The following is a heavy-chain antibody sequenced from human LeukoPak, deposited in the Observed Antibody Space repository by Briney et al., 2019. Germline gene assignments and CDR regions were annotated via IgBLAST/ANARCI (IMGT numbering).Heavy chain of an antibody. CDR2: INHSGST. V-gene: IGHV4-34*01. D-gene: IGHD3-22*01. J-gene: IGHJ3*02. CDR3: ARGSDSSGYYSFVAFDI. CDR1: GGSFSGYY. Sequence: SETLSLTCAVYGGSFSGYYWSWIRQPPGKGLEWIGEINHSGSTNYNPSLKSRITISVDTSKNQFSLKLSSVTAADTAVYYCARGSDSSGYYSFVAFDIWGQGTMVTVSS.